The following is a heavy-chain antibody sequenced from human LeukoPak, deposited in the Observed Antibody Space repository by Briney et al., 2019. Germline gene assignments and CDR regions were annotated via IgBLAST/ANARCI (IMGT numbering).Heavy chain of an antibody. CDR3: ARVGITMIVDYYYYMDV. CDR2: IYYSGST. J-gene: IGHJ6*03. V-gene: IGHV4-59*01. D-gene: IGHD3-22*01. CDR1: GGSISSYY. Sequence: SETLSLTCTVSGGSISSYYWSWIRQPPRKGLEWIGYIYYSGSTNYNPSLKSRVTISVDTSKNQFSLRLSSVTAADTAVYYCARVGITMIVDYYYYMDVWGKGTTVTVSS.